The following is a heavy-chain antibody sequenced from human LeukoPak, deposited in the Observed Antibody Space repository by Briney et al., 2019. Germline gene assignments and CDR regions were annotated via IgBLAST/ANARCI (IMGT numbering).Heavy chain of an antibody. CDR2: INHSGST. V-gene: IGHV4-34*01. CDR1: GGSFSGYY. J-gene: IGHJ4*02. Sequence: SETLSLTCAVYGGSFSGYYWSWIRQPPGKGLEWIGEINHSGSTNYNPSLKSRVTISVDTSKNQFSLKLSSVTAADTAVYYCARGIIRARRTYYFDYWGQGTLVTVSS. CDR3: ARGIIRARRTYYFDY. D-gene: IGHD6-6*01.